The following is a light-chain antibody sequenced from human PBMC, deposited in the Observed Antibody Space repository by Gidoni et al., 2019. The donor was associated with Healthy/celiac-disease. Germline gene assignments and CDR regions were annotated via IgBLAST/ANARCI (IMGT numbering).Light chain of an antibody. Sequence: LGERATINCKSSQSVLYSSNNKNYLAWYQQKPGQPPKLLIYWASTRESGVPDRFSGSGSGTDFTHTISSLQAEDVAVYYCQQYYSILYTFGQGTKLEIK. CDR2: WAS. J-gene: IGKJ2*01. V-gene: IGKV4-1*01. CDR1: QSVLYSSNNKNY. CDR3: QQYYSILYT.